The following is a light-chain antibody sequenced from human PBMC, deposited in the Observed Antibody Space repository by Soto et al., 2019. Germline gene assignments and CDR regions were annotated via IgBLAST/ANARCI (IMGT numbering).Light chain of an antibody. V-gene: IGLV1-44*01. CDR2: NDD. CDR1: SSNIGSNY. CDR3: STWDDSLNGWV. Sequence: QSVLTQPPSASGTPGQRVTISCSGSSSNIGSNYVYWYQQLPGTAPKLLMFNDDKRPSGVPDRFSGSRSGTSASLAISGLQSDDEAVYFCSTWDDSLNGWVFGGGTKLTVL. J-gene: IGLJ3*02.